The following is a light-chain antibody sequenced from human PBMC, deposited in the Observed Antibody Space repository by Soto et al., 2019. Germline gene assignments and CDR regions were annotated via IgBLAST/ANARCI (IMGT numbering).Light chain of an antibody. J-gene: IGKJ1*01. CDR3: QQYANWPKT. V-gene: IGKV3D-15*01. CDR2: AAS. Sequence: EIVMTQSPGTLSLSPGERATLSCSASQSVSNSFLAWYQQKPGQSPRLLIYAASARAIGIPDRFSGSGSGTEFTLTISSLQSEDFAVYFCQQYANWPKTFGQGTKVDI. CDR1: QSVSNSF.